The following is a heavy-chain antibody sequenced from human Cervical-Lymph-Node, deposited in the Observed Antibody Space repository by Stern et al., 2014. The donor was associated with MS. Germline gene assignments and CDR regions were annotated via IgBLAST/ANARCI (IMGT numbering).Heavy chain of an antibody. Sequence: VHLVESGAEVKKPGSSVKVSCKTSGDTFSRHAISWLRQAPGQGLEWMGGVMPMFGTSNYAQKFQGRITVTADESTSTVYLELSSLRSEDTAVYYCARDSRGTVTTAVGFYYGMDVWGQGTTVTVSS. V-gene: IGHV1-69*01. D-gene: IGHD1-14*01. CDR3: ARDSRGTVTTAVGFYYGMDV. CDR2: VMPMFGTS. CDR1: GDTFSRHA. J-gene: IGHJ6*02.